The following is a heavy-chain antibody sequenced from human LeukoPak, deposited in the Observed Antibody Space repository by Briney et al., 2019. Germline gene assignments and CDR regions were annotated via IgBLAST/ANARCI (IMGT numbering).Heavy chain of an antibody. D-gene: IGHD3-22*01. CDR3: ARHYYDSGGYNSAFDY. CDR2: ISTYNGNT. V-gene: IGHV1-18*01. CDR1: GYTFTSFG. J-gene: IGHJ4*02. Sequence: ASVKVSCKASGYTFTSFGLSWLRQAPGQGLEWMGWISTYNGNTNYAQKLQGRVTMTTDTSTRTAYMDLRSLRSDDTAVYYCARHYYDSGGYNSAFDYWGQGTLVTVSS.